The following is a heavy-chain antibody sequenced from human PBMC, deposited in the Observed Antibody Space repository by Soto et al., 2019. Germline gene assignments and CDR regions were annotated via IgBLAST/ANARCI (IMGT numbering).Heavy chain of an antibody. CDR3: AKLAGDYYDSSGYYYGNYFDY. CDR2: ISGSGGST. D-gene: IGHD3-22*01. V-gene: IGHV3-23*01. Sequence: PGGSLRLSCAASGFTFSSYAMSWVRQAPGKGLEWVSAISGSGGSTYYADSVKGRFTISRDNSKNTLYLQMNSLRAEDTAVYYCAKLAGDYYDSSGYYYGNYFDYWGQGTLVTVSS. CDR1: GFTFSSYA. J-gene: IGHJ4*02.